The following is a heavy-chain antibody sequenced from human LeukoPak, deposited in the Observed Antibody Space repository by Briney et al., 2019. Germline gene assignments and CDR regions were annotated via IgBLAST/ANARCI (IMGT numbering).Heavy chain of an antibody. D-gene: IGHD5-18*01. CDR1: GGSFSGYY. CDR2: INHSGST. CDR3: ARVGTGIQLWQRDY. V-gene: IGHV4-34*01. Sequence: SETLSLTCAVYGGSFSGYYWSWLRQPPGKGLEWLGEINHSGSTNYNPSLKSRVTISVDTSKNQFSLKLSSVTAADTAVYYCARVGTGIQLWQRDYWGQGTLVTVSS. J-gene: IGHJ4*02.